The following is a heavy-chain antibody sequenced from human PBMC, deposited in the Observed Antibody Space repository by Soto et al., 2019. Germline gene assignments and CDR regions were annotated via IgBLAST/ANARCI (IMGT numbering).Heavy chain of an antibody. V-gene: IGHV3-53*04. D-gene: IGHD3-3*01. CDR2: IYSGGST. CDR3: ASGWRVDAFDM. CDR1: GFTVSSNY. J-gene: IGHJ3*02. Sequence: EVQLVESGGGLVQPGGSLRLSCAASGFTVSSNYMSWVRQAPGKGLEWVSVIYSGGSTYYADSVKGRFTISRHNSKNTLYLQMNSLIAEDTDVYYFASGWRVDAFDMWGQGIMVTVSS.